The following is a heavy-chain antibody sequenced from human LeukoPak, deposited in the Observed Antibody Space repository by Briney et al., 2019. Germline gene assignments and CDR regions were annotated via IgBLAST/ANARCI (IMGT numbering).Heavy chain of an antibody. CDR1: GGSFSGYY. J-gene: IGHJ6*02. CDR3: ATIYSSSSAYYYYGMDV. Sequence: SETLSLTCAVYGGSFSGYYWSWIRQPPGKGLEWIGEINHSGSTNYNPSLKGRVTISVDTSKNQFSLKLSSVTAADTAVYYCATIYSSSSAYYYYGMDVWGQGTTVTVSS. CDR2: INHSGST. V-gene: IGHV4-34*01. D-gene: IGHD6-13*01.